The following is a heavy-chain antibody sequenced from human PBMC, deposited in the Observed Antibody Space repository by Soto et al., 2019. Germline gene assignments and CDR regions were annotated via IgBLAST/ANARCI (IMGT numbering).Heavy chain of an antibody. CDR2: IRSKAYGGTT. CDR3: TRDLEQLLSSYYYYMDV. D-gene: IGHD6-6*01. J-gene: IGHJ6*03. Sequence: GGSLRLSCTASGFTFGDYAMSWFRQAPGKGLEWVGFIRSKAYGGTTEYAASVKGRFTISRDDSKSIAYLQMNSLKTEDTAVYYCTRDLEQLLSSYYYYMDVWGKGTTVTVSS. V-gene: IGHV3-49*03. CDR1: GFTFGDYA.